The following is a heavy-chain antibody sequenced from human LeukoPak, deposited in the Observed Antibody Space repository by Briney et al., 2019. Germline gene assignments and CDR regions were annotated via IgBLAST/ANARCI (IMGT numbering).Heavy chain of an antibody. J-gene: IGHJ6*03. Sequence: GGSLRLSCAVSGFTFSSYWMGWVRQAPGKGLAWVANINQDGSSKYYEDSVKGRFTISRDNDKKALYLQMNSLRAEDTAIYYCARDRMVDYYYYLDVWGKGTTVTVSS. CDR1: GFTFSSYW. D-gene: IGHD2-15*01. CDR3: ARDRMVDYYYYLDV. V-gene: IGHV3-7*03. CDR2: INQDGSSK.